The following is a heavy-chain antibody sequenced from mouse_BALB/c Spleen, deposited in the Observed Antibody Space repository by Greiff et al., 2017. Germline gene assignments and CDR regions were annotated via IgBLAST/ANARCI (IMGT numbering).Heavy chain of an antibody. D-gene: IGHD1-2*01. J-gene: IGHJ3*01. CDR3: VREVLRPWFAY. Sequence: EVHLVESGGGLVQPKGSLKLSCAASGFTFNTYAMNWVRQAPGKGLEWVARIRSKSNNYATYYADSVKDRFTISRDDSQSMLYLQMNNLKTEDTAMYYCVREVLRPWFAYWGQGTLVTVSA. CDR1: GFTFNTYA. CDR2: IRSKSNNYAT. V-gene: IGHV10-1*02.